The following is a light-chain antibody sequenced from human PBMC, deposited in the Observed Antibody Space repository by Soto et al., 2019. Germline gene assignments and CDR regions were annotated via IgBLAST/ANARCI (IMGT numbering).Light chain of an antibody. J-gene: IGKJ2*01. CDR1: QGISTW. V-gene: IGKV1-5*03. CDR3: QQCNSDPYT. CDR2: KAS. Sequence: DIQMTQSPSTLSASAGDRVAITCRASQGISTWLAWYQQKPGKAPKLLIYKASTLESGVPSRFSGSGSGTEFTLTISSLQPDDFATYYCQQCNSDPYTFGQGTKVDIK.